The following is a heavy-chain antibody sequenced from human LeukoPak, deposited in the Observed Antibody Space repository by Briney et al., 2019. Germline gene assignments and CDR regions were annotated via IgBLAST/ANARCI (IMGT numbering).Heavy chain of an antibody. V-gene: IGHV4-59*01. CDR2: IHSGGST. CDR3: ARGTMMVGP. J-gene: IGHJ5*02. Sequence: SETLSLTCTVSGGSISSYYWSWIRQPPPKGLEWVGYIHSGGSTNYNPSLKSRLTISIDTSNSQFSLKLSSVTAADTAVYYCARGTMMVGPWGQGTLVTVSS. D-gene: IGHD3-22*01. CDR1: GGSISSYY.